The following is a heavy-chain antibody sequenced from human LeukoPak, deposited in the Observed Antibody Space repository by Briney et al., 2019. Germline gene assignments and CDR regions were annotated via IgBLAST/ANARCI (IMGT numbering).Heavy chain of an antibody. V-gene: IGHV3-48*04. CDR1: GFTFSSYS. Sequence: PGGSLRLSCAASGFTFSSYSMNWVRQAPGKGLEWVSYISSSSSTIYYADSVKGRFTISRDNAKNSLYLQMNSLRAEDTAVYYCARDGYGSGSSPHFDYWGQGTLVTVSS. D-gene: IGHD3-10*01. CDR2: ISSSSSTI. J-gene: IGHJ4*02. CDR3: ARDGYGSGSSPHFDY.